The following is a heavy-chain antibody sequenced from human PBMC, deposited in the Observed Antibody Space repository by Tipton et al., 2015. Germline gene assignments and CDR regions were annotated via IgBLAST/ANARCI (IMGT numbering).Heavy chain of an antibody. Sequence: SLRLSCAASGFSFSNYWMTWVRQAPGKGLEWVANIKPDGSESYYLESVKGRFTFSRDNAKNSLYLQMNRLRAEDTAVYYCARSGGYGWDQWGQGTLVSVSS. J-gene: IGHJ4*02. CDR3: ARSGGYGWDQ. V-gene: IGHV3-7*01. CDR2: IKPDGSES. CDR1: GFSFSNYW. D-gene: IGHD5-12*01.